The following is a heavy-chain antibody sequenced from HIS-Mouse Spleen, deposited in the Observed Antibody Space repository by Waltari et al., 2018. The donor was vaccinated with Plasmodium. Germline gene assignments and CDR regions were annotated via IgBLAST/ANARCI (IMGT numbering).Heavy chain of an antibody. J-gene: IGHJ4*02. D-gene: IGHD3-10*01. Sequence: EVQLVESGGGLVKPGGSLRLSCAASGFTFSNAWMSWVRQAPGKGLEWCVRIKSKTDGGTTDYAAPVKGRFTISRDDSKNTLYLQMNSLKTEDTAVYYCTTEYYYGSGSYSFDYWGQGTLVTVSS. CDR1: GFTFSNAW. CDR3: TTEYYYGSGSYSFDY. V-gene: IGHV3-15*01. CDR2: IKSKTDGGTT.